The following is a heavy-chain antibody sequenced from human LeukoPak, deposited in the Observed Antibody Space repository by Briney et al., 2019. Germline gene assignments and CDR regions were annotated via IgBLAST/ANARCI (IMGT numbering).Heavy chain of an antibody. D-gene: IGHD3-10*01. CDR2: MNPNSGNT. CDR3: ARDDTMVRGVVTDY. V-gene: IGHV1-8*02. CDR1: GGTFSSYA. J-gene: IGHJ4*02. Sequence: ASVKVSCKASGGTFSSYAISWVRQAPGQGLEWMGWMNPNSGNTGYAQKFQGRVTMTRNTSISTAYMELSSLRSEDTAVYYCARDDTMVRGVVTDYWGQGTLVTVSS.